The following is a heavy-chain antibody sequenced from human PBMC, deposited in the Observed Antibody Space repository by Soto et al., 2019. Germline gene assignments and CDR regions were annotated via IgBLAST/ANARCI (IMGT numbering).Heavy chain of an antibody. V-gene: IGHV3-30*03. CDR1: GFTFSSYG. CDR2: ISYDGSSK. J-gene: IGHJ4*02. CDR3: ARDPWAADY. Sequence: PGGSLRLSCAASGFTFSSYGMHWVRQAPGKGLEWVAVISYDGSSKYYADSVKGRFTISRDNSKNTLYLQMNSLRAEDTALYYCARDPWAADYWGQGTLVTVSS. D-gene: IGHD3-16*01.